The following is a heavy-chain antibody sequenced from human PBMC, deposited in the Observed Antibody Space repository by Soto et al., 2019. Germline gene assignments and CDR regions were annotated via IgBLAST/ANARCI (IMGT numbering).Heavy chain of an antibody. CDR1: GGTFSSYA. D-gene: IGHD2-15*01. Sequence: SVKVSCKASGGTFSSYAISWVRQAPGQGLERMGGNIPIFGTANYAQKFQGRVTNTADESTSTAYMELSSLRSEDTAVYYCARDETRYCSGGSCYSGIWFDPWGQGTLVTVSS. J-gene: IGHJ5*02. V-gene: IGHV1-69*13. CDR2: NIPIFGTA. CDR3: ARDETRYCSGGSCYSGIWFDP.